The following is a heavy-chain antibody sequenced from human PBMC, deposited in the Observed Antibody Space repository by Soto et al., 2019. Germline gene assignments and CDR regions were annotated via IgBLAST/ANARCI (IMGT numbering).Heavy chain of an antibody. CDR3: ARGIYSSSPSDI. Sequence: GGSLRLSCAASGFTFSSYGMHWVRQAPGKGLEWVAVISYDGSNKYYADSVKGRFTISRDNSKNTLYLQMNSLRSEDTAVYYCARGIYSSSPSDIWGQGTMVTVSS. CDR1: GFTFSSYG. CDR2: ISYDGSNK. V-gene: IGHV3-30*03. D-gene: IGHD6-6*01. J-gene: IGHJ3*02.